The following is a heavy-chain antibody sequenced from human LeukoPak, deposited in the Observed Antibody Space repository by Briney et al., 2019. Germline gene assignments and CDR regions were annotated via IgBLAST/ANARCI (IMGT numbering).Heavy chain of an antibody. CDR3: ARDRPGYSYGYDY. CDR1: GGSISSYY. CDR2: IYYSGST. Sequence: PSETLSLTCTVSGGSISSYYWSWIRQPPGKGLEWIGYIYYSGSTNYNPSLKSRVTMSVDTSKNQFSLKLSSVTAADTAVYYCARDRPGYSYGYDYWGQGTLVTVSS. J-gene: IGHJ4*02. V-gene: IGHV4-59*12. D-gene: IGHD5-18*01.